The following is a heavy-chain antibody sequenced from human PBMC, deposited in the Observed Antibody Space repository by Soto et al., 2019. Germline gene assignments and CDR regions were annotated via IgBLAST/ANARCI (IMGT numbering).Heavy chain of an antibody. CDR3: ARGLAAAGKGGMDV. CDR1: GFTFSSYG. J-gene: IGHJ6*02. D-gene: IGHD6-13*01. V-gene: IGHV3-33*01. Sequence: LRLSCAASGFTFSSYGMHWVRQAPGKGLEWVAVIWYDGSNKYYADSVKGRFTISRDNSKNTLYLQMNSLRAEDTAVYYCARGLAAAGKGGMDVWGQGTTVTVSS. CDR2: IWYDGSNK.